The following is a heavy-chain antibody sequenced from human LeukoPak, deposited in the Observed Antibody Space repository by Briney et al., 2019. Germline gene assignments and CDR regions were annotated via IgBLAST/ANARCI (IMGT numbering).Heavy chain of an antibody. J-gene: IGHJ4*02. D-gene: IGHD6-19*01. V-gene: IGHV1-18*01. Sequence: GASVKVSCKASGCTFTSYGITWLRQASGQGLEGMGWISAYDGNTNHAQKFQDRVTMTTDTSTSTAYMELRSLRSDDTAVYYCAREGDYSSGWDRADYWGQGTLVTVSS. CDR3: AREGDYSSGWDRADY. CDR2: ISAYDGNT. CDR1: GCTFTSYG.